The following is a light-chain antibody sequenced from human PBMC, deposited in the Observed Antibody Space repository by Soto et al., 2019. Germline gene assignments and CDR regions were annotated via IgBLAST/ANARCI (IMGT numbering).Light chain of an antibody. CDR3: SSHAGTNTPLV. Sequence: QSALTQPPSASGSPGQSVTISCTGTSSDVGAYNFVSWYQQHPGKAPKLMIYDVSQRPSWVPDRFSASKSGNTASLTVSGLQAEDEADYYCSSHAGTNTPLVFGTGTKVTVL. CDR1: SSDVGAYNF. V-gene: IGLV2-8*01. CDR2: DVS. J-gene: IGLJ1*01.